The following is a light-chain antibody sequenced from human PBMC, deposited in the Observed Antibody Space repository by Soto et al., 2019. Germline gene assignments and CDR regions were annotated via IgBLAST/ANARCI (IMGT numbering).Light chain of an antibody. CDR3: CSYAGSSTV. CDR2: EGS. V-gene: IGLV2-23*01. J-gene: IGLJ2*01. CDR1: SSDVGSYNL. Sequence: QSALTQPASVSESPGQSITISCTGTSSDVGSYNLVSWYQQHPGKAPKLMIYEGSKRPSGVSNRFSGSKSGNTASLTISGLQAEDESDYYCCSYAGSSTVFGGGTKLTVL.